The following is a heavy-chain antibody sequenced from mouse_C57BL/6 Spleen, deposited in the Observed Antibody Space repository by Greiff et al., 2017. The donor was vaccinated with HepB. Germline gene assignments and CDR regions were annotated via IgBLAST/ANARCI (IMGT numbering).Heavy chain of an antibody. D-gene: IGHD1-1*01. J-gene: IGHJ2*01. V-gene: IGHV1-26*01. Sequence: EVQLQQSGPELVKPGASVKISCKASGYTFTDYYMNWVKQSHGKSLEWIGDINPNNGGTSYNQKFKGKATLTVDKSSSTAYMELRSLTSEDSAVYYCARWYYGSIFDYWGQGTTLTVSS. CDR1: GYTFTDYY. CDR2: INPNNGGT. CDR3: ARWYYGSIFDY.